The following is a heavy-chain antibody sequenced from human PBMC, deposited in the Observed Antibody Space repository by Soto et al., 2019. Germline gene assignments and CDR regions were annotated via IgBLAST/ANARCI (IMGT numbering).Heavy chain of an antibody. D-gene: IGHD6-13*01. CDR1: GYTFTSYA. CDR3: ARGQEPIQQQPQDYYYYGMDV. V-gene: IGHV1-3*01. Sequence: GASVKVSCKASGYTFTSYAMHWVRQAPGQRLEWMGWINAGNGNTKYSQKFQGRVTITRDKSASTAYMELSSLRSEDTAVYYCARGQEPIQQQPQDYYYYGMDVWGQGTTVTVSS. J-gene: IGHJ6*02. CDR2: INAGNGNT.